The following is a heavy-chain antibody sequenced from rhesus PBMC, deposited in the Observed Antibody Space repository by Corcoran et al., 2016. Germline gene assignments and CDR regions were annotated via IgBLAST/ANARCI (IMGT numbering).Heavy chain of an antibody. Sequence: QVQLQESGPGVVKPSETLSLTCAVSGGSISSSNWWSWIRQSPGKGLEWIGGIYGSGGSTEYNPSLKSRVTISKDTSKNQFSLKLSSVTAADTAVYYCASVVAAAGPDYWGQGVLVTVSS. J-gene: IGHJ4*01. CDR1: GGSISSSNW. V-gene: IGHV4-93*01. CDR3: ASVVAAAGPDY. CDR2: IYGSGGST. D-gene: IGHD6-25*01.